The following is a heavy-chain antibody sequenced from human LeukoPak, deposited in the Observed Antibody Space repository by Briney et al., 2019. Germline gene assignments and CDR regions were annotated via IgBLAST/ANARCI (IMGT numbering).Heavy chain of an antibody. V-gene: IGHV4-4*07. D-gene: IGHD3-22*01. CDR2: IYPSGST. CDR1: GGSISSYY. Sequence: SETLSLTCTVSGGSISSYYWSWIRQPAGKGLEWIGRIYPSGSTNYNPSLKSRVTMTVNTSKNQFSLKLSSVTAADTAVYYCARRHYDISGYSTWGQGTLVTVSS. CDR3: ARRHYDISGYST. J-gene: IGHJ5*02.